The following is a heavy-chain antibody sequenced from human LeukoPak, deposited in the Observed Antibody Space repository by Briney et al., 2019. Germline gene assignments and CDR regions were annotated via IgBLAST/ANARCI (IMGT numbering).Heavy chain of an antibody. CDR3: ARALADSRNYYLGFDY. D-gene: IGHD3-22*01. J-gene: IGHJ4*02. Sequence: GGSLRLSCVASGFTFSDYYMGWIRQAPGKGLEWISYITNNGGAMFYADSLKGRLTIFRDNAKKSLYLQMNSLRPDDTALYYCARALADSRNYYLGFDYWGQGTLVTVSS. CDR2: ITNNGGAM. CDR1: GFTFSDYY. V-gene: IGHV3-11*04.